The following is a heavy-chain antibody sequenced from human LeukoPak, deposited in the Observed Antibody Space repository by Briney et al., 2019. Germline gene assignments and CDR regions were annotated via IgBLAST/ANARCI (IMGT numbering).Heavy chain of an antibody. D-gene: IGHD3-22*01. V-gene: IGHV3-11*04. CDR3: AKEINNSGYLVIDY. CDR1: GFTFSDYY. Sequence: GGSLRLSCAASGFTFSDYYMSWIRQAPGKGLEWVSYISSSGSTIYYADSVKGRFTISRDNAKNSLYLQMNSLRAEDTAVYYCAKEINNSGYLVIDYWXQGTLVTVSS. J-gene: IGHJ4*02. CDR2: ISSSGSTI.